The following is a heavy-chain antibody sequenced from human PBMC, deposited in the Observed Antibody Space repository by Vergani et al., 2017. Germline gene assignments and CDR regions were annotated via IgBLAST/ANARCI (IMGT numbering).Heavy chain of an antibody. CDR1: GGSISSSSYY. CDR3: ASVRQLDLYYYYYGMDV. Sequence: QLQLQESGPGLVKPSETLSLTCTVSGGSISSSSYYWGWIRQPPGKGLEWIGSIYYSWSTYYNPSLKSRVTISVDTSKNQFSLKLSSVTAADTAVYYCASVRQLDLYYYYYGMDVWGQGTTVTVSS. CDR2: IYYSWST. V-gene: IGHV4-39*01. D-gene: IGHD6-6*01. J-gene: IGHJ6*02.